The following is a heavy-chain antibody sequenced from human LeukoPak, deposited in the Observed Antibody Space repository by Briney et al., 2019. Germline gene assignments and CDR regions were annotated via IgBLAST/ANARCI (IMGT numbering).Heavy chain of an antibody. CDR3: ATSFRSGWGFDS. Sequence: SETLSLTCAVSGASMRDHYWTWIRQPPGKGLEWIGSMYYMLNANSYNPSLKSRVSISVDTPDNQFSLKLKSVTAADTAVYYCATSFRSGWGFDSWGQGILVAVSS. V-gene: IGHV4-59*11. D-gene: IGHD6-19*01. J-gene: IGHJ4*02. CDR2: MYYMLNA. CDR1: GASMRDHY.